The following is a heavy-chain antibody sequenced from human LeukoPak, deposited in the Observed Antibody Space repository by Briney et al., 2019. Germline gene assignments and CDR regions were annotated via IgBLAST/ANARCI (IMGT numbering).Heavy chain of an antibody. V-gene: IGHV1-18*01. CDR2: ISAYNGNT. D-gene: IGHD2-2*02. CDR1: GYTFTSYG. Sequence: ASVKVSCKASGYTFTSYGISWVRQAPGQGLEWVGWISAYNGNTNYAQKLQGRVTMTTDTSTSTAYMELRSLRSDDTAVYYCARGEVVVVPAAIPSYYYYGMDVWGQGTTVTVSS. J-gene: IGHJ6*02. CDR3: ARGEVVVVPAAIPSYYYYGMDV.